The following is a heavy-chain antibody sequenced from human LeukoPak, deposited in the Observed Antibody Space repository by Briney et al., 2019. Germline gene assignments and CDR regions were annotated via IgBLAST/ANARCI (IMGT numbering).Heavy chain of an antibody. D-gene: IGHD3-22*01. Sequence: TGGSLRLSCAASGFTFSGYGMHWVRQAPGKGLEWVAFIRYDGSNKYYADSVKGRFTISRDNSKNTLYLQMNSLRAEDTAVYYCAKGAPTYYYDSSGYYSFDYWGQGTLVTVSS. CDR3: AKGAPTYYYDSSGYYSFDY. CDR1: GFTFSGYG. J-gene: IGHJ4*02. V-gene: IGHV3-30*02. CDR2: IRYDGSNK.